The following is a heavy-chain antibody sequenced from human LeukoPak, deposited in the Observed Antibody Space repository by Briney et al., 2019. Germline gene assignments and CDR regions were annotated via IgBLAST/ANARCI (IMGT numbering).Heavy chain of an antibody. Sequence: GGSLRLSCAASGSTFSHYWMHWVRQAPGKGLVWVSRINTDGSTTTYADSVKGRFTISRDNSKNTLYLQMNSLRVEDTAIYYCARAFRYCSGGTCYHHDAFDIWGQGTMVTVSS. CDR3: ARAFRYCSGGTCYHHDAFDI. J-gene: IGHJ3*02. CDR2: INTDGSTT. CDR1: GSTFSHYW. V-gene: IGHV3-74*01. D-gene: IGHD2-15*01.